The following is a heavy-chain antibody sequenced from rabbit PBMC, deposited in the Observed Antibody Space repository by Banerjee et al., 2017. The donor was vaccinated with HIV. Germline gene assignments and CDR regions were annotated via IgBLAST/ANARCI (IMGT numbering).Heavy chain of an antibody. J-gene: IGHJ4*01. D-gene: IGHD4-1*01. V-gene: IGHV1S45*01. CDR2: IYAGSSGST. CDR1: GFSFSSDMW. CDR3: ARDLAGVTGWNFNL. Sequence: QEQLEESGGDLVQPEGSLTLTCTASGFSFSSDMWICWVRQAPGKGLEWIACIYAGSSGSTYYASWAKGRFTISKTSSTTVTLQMTSLTAADTATYFCARDLAGVTGWNFNLWGQGTLVTVS.